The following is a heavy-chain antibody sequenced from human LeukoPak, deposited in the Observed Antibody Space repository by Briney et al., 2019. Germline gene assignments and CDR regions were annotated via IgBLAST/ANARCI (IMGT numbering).Heavy chain of an antibody. Sequence: PSETLSLTCTVSGGSISSSSYYWGWIRQPPGQGLEWNGSIYYSGSTYYNPSLKSRVTISVDTSKNQFSLKLSSVTAADTAVYYCAAGDSSGYYYLDYWGQGTLVTVSS. CDR1: GGSISSSSYY. V-gene: IGHV4-39*07. J-gene: IGHJ4*02. D-gene: IGHD3-22*01. CDR3: AAGDSSGYYYLDY. CDR2: IYYSGST.